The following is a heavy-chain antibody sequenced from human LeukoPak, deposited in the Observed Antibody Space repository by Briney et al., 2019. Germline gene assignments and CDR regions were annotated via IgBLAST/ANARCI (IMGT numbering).Heavy chain of an antibody. CDR2: VNQGATQK. J-gene: IGHJ4*02. CDR1: GFDFSTQW. CDR3: ARGPRPRYGGYVGVFDH. V-gene: IGHV3-7*01. Sequence: GGSLRLSCAASGFDFSTQWMSWVRQAPGKGLEWVAIVNQGATQKYYVDSVKGRFTISRDNAENSLYLQMNSLRADDTAMYYCARGPRPRYGGYVGVFDHWGQGTLVTVSS. D-gene: IGHD5-12*01.